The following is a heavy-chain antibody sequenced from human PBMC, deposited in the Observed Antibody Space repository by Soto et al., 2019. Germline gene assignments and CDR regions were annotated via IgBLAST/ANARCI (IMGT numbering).Heavy chain of an antibody. CDR3: ARGDLGGFDL. D-gene: IGHD2-21*02. V-gene: IGHV3-23*01. CDR1: GFIFKNYA. CDR2: INGGGSTT. J-gene: IGHJ3*01. Sequence: PGGSLRLSCAASGFIFKNYAMSWVRQAPGKGLEWVSAINGGGSTTFYADSVKGRFTISRDQSKNTIYLQMDSLRVEDTAVYYCARGDLGGFDLWGQGTTVTVSS.